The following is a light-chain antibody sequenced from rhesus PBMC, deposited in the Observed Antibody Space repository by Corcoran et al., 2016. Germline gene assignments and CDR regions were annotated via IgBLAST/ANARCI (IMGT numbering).Light chain of an antibody. CDR1: ENVNNY. V-gene: IGKV1-74*01. J-gene: IGKJ4*01. CDR2: AAS. Sequence: DIQMTQSPSSLSASVGDRVTITCRASENVNNYLHWYQQKPGKARKLLIYAASTLQSGVPSRSSGSRSRTDYGITISSLQPEDIATYYCQQYVDSPLTFGGGTKVELK. CDR3: QQYVDSPLT.